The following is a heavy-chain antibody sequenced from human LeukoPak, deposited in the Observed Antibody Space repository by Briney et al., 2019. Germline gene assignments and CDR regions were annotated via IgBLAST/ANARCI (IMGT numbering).Heavy chain of an antibody. V-gene: IGHV3-48*01. J-gene: IGHJ4*02. CDR3: ARDWPGYCSSTSCYFDYFDY. Sequence: GGSLRLSCAASGFTFSSYSMNWVRQAPGKGLEWVSYISSSSSTIYYADSVKGRFTISRDNAKNSLYLQMNSLRAEDTAVYYCARDWPGYCSSTSCYFDYFDYWGQGTLVTVSS. CDR2: ISSSSSTI. CDR1: GFTFSSYS. D-gene: IGHD2-2*01.